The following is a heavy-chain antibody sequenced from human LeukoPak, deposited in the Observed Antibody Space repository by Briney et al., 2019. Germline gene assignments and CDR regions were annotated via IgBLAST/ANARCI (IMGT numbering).Heavy chain of an antibody. V-gene: IGHV3-48*04. CDR3: ARDRSGYYGSGSYYYFDY. CDR1: GFTFSSYS. J-gene: IGHJ4*02. Sequence: GGSLRLSCAASGFTFSSYSMNWVRQAPGKGLEWVSYISSSGSTIYYADSVKGRFTISRDNAKNSLYLQMNSLRAEDTAVYYCARDRSGYYGSGSYYYFDYWGQGTLVTVSS. CDR2: ISSSGSTI. D-gene: IGHD3-10*01.